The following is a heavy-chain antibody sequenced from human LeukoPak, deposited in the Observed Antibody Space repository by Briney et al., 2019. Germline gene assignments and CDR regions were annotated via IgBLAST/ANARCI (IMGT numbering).Heavy chain of an antibody. J-gene: IGHJ5*02. CDR2: INADDGNT. CDR1: GYIFTTYA. D-gene: IGHD2-2*01. Sequence: GASVKVSCKPSGYIFTTYAIHWVRQAPGRGLEWMGLINADDGNTRYSQRFQGRVTITRDTSANTAYMELSSLRFEDTAVYYCARGIVVKPSANWFDPWGQGTPVTVPS. CDR3: ARGIVVKPSANWFDP. V-gene: IGHV1-3*01.